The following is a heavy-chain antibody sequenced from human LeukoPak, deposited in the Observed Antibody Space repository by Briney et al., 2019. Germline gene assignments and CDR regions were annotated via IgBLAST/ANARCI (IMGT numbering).Heavy chain of an antibody. J-gene: IGHJ4*02. CDR1: GGSISSSSYS. CDR2: FSYSGST. Sequence: PSETLSLTCTVSGGSISSSSYSWGWIRQPPGKGLEWIGTFSYSGSTYYNPSLKSRVTISVDTSKNQFSLSLKSVTAADTAVYYCARHTTVTMPFDYWGQGTLVTVSS. D-gene: IGHD4-17*01. CDR3: ARHTTVTMPFDY. V-gene: IGHV4-39*01.